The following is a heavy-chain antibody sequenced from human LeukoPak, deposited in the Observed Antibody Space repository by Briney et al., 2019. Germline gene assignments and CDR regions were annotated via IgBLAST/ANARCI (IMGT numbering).Heavy chain of an antibody. D-gene: IGHD6-13*01. Sequence: PGGSLRLSCAASGFSFRTDWMGWVRQPPGKGLEWVANIKQDGSEKYYGDSVKGRFTISRDNAKNSLFLQMNSLRVEDTAVYYCVRSQYSSSSWGQGTLVTVSS. CDR2: IKQDGSEK. V-gene: IGHV3-7*01. J-gene: IGHJ5*02. CDR1: GFSFRTDW. CDR3: VRSQYSSSS.